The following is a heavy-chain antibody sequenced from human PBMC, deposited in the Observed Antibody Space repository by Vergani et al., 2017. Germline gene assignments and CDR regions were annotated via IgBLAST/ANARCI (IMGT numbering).Heavy chain of an antibody. CDR1: GGTFSSYA. CDR2: IIPIFGTA. V-gene: IGHV1-69*06. Sequence: QVQLVQSGAEVKKPGSSVKVSCKASGGTFSSYAISWVRQAPGQGLEWMGGIIPIFGTANYAQKFQGRVTITADKSTSTAYMELSSLRSEATAVYYCARSYPTGECEGSSGCFDYFDYWGQGTLVTVSS. CDR3: ARSYPTGECEGSSGCFDYFDY. J-gene: IGHJ4*02. D-gene: IGHD6-19*01.